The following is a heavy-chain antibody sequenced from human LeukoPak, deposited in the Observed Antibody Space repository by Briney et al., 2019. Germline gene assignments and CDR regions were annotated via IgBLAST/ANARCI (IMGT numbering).Heavy chain of an antibody. D-gene: IGHD3-22*01. CDR1: GFTFSTSG. CDR2: ISYDGNNK. J-gene: IGHJ3*02. Sequence: GGSLTLSCAASGFTFSTSGMHWVRQAPGKGLEWVAVISYDGNNKYYADSVKGRFTISRDNSKNTLYLQMNSLRAEDTAVYYCATYYYDSSGYYPDAFDIWGQGTKVRFSS. CDR3: ATYYYDSSGYYPDAFDI. V-gene: IGHV3-33*01.